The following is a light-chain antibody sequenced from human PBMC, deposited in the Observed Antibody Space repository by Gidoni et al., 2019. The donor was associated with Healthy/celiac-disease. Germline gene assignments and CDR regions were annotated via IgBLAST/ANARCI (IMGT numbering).Light chain of an antibody. CDR3: QQYDNLPLT. J-gene: IGKJ4*01. Sequence: DIQTTQSPSSLSAPVGDRVTITCQASPDISNYLNWYQQKPGKAPKLLIYDASNLETGVPSRFSGSGSGTDFTFTISSLQPEDIATYYCQQYDNLPLTFGGGTKVEIK. CDR2: DAS. V-gene: IGKV1-33*01. CDR1: PDISNY.